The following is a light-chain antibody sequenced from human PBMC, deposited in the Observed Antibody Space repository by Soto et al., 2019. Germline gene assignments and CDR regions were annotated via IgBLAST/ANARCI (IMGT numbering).Light chain of an antibody. J-gene: IGLJ2*01. CDR1: SSDVGNYNL. CDR2: EGS. Sequence: QSALTQPASVSGSPGQSITISCTGTSSDVGNYNLVSWYQQHPGKAPKLIIYEGSKRPSGVSNRFSGSKSGNTASLTISGLQAEDEADYYCCSFAGGSTLVFGGGTKVTVL. CDR3: CSFAGGSTLV. V-gene: IGLV2-23*01.